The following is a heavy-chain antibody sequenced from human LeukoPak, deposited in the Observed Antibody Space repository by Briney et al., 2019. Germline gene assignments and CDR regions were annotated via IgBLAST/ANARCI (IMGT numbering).Heavy chain of an antibody. D-gene: IGHD6-19*01. Sequence: GGSLRLSCAASGFTFSNYWMSWVRQAPGKGLEWVAVISYDGSDKYYADSVKGRFTISRDNSKNTLYLQMNSLRAEDTAVYYCAISGYSSGWFETNFDYWGQGTLVTVSS. CDR2: ISYDGSDK. CDR1: GFTFSNYW. J-gene: IGHJ4*02. CDR3: AISGYSSGWFETNFDY. V-gene: IGHV3-30-3*01.